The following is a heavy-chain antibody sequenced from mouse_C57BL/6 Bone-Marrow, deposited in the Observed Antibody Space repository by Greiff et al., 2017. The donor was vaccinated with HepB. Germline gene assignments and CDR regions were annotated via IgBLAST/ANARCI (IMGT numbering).Heavy chain of an antibody. CDR3: ARGIYDGYYYPFAY. Sequence: DVMLVESGGGLVQPGESLKLSCESNEYEFPSHDMSWVRKTPEKRLELVAAINSDGGSTYYPDTMERRFIISRDNTKKTLYLQMSSLRSEDTALYYCARGIYDGYYYPFAYWGQGTLVTVSA. D-gene: IGHD2-3*01. V-gene: IGHV5-2*01. CDR1: EYEFPSHD. J-gene: IGHJ3*01. CDR2: INSDGGST.